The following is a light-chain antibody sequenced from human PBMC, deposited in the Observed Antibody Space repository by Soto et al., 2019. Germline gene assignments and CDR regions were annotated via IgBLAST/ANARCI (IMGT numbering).Light chain of an antibody. J-gene: IGKJ2*01. CDR2: GAS. CDR1: QSVSDK. Sequence: EIVMTQSPASLSVSPGERATLSCRASQSVSDKSAWYQQKPGQAPRLLIFGASTRATDIPARFSGSGSGTEFTLTISSLQSEDFAVYYCQQYNSWPYTFGQGTKLEIK. CDR3: QQYNSWPYT. V-gene: IGKV3-15*01.